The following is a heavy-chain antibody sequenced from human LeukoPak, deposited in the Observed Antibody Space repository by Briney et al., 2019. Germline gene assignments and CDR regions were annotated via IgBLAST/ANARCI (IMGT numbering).Heavy chain of an antibody. CDR1: GFTFITYV. J-gene: IGHJ4*02. D-gene: IGHD3-9*01. V-gene: IGHV3-23*01. Sequence: PGGSLRLSCATSGFTFITYVMSWVRQAPGKGLEWVSGISGSGDNTYYADSVKGRFTISRDNSKNTLYLQMNSLRAEDTAVYYCANGSGYDTDFDYWGQGTLVTVSS. CDR2: ISGSGDNT. CDR3: ANGSGYDTDFDY.